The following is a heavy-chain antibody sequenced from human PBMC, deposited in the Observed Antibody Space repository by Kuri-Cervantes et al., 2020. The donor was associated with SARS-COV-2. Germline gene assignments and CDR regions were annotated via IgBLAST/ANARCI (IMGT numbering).Heavy chain of an antibody. CDR3: ARVLSLTFHGGAFDI. J-gene: IGHJ3*02. CDR1: GFTVNSNY. V-gene: IGHV3-53*01. CDR2: IYSSGST. D-gene: IGHD2/OR15-2a*01. Sequence: GGSLRLSCAASGFTVNSNYMSWVRQAPGKGLEWVSVIYSSGSTNYADSVKGRSTISRDNFKNTLYLQMSSLRAEDTAVYYCARVLSLTFHGGAFDIWGQRTTVTVSS.